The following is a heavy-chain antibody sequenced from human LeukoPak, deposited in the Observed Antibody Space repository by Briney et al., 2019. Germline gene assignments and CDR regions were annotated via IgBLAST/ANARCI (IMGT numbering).Heavy chain of an antibody. CDR1: GFTFDDYA. D-gene: IGHD4/OR15-4a*01. CDR2: ISWDGGST. CDR3: AKATCVDYGCSYFDY. V-gene: IGHV3-43D*03. Sequence: PGGSLRLSCAAPGFTFDDYAMHWVRQAPGKGLGWVSLISWDGGSTYYADSVKGRFTISRDNSKNSLYLQMNSLRSEDTALYYCAKATCVDYGCSYFDYWGQGTLVTVSS. J-gene: IGHJ4*02.